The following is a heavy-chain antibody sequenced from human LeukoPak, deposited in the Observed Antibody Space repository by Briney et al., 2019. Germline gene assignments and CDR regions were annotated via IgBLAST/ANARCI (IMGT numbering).Heavy chain of an antibody. Sequence: SETLSLTCTVSGVSISSSSYYWGWIRQPPGKGLEWIGSIYYSGSTYYNPSLKSRVTISVDTSKNQFSLKLSSVTAADTAVYYCARRTAAAGDFDYWGQGTLVTVSS. CDR2: IYYSGST. CDR3: ARRTAAAGDFDY. V-gene: IGHV4-39*01. J-gene: IGHJ4*02. D-gene: IGHD6-13*01. CDR1: GVSISSSSYY.